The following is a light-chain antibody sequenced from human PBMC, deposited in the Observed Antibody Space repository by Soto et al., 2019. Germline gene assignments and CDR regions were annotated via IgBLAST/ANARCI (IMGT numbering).Light chain of an antibody. Sequence: QSALTQPPSVSGSPGQSVTISCTGTSSDVGSYNRVSWYQQPPGTAPKLLLYEVSNRPSGVPDRFSGSKSGNTASLTISGLQAEDEADYYCSSYTSPSTVFGGVTKLTVL. CDR3: SSYTSPSTV. CDR1: SSDVGSYNR. J-gene: IGLJ2*01. V-gene: IGLV2-18*02. CDR2: EVS.